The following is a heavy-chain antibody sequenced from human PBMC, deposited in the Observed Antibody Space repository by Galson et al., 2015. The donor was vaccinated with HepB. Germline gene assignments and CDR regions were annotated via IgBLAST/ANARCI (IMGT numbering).Heavy chain of an antibody. Sequence: SLRLSCAASGFTFSSYSMNWVRQAPGKGLEWVSYISSSSSTIYYADSVKGRFTISRDNAKNSLYLQMNSLRAEDTAVYYCARGFGRWFGDYFDYWGQGTLVTVSS. V-gene: IGHV3-48*01. CDR3: ARGFGRWFGDYFDY. D-gene: IGHD3-10*01. J-gene: IGHJ4*02. CDR2: ISSSSSTI. CDR1: GFTFSSYS.